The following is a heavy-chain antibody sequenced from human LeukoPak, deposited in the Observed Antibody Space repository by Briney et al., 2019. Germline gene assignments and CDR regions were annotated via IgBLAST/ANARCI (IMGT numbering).Heavy chain of an antibody. CDR1: GYTFTGYY. CDR2: INPNSGGT. J-gene: IGHJ4*02. D-gene: IGHD4-17*01. V-gene: IGHV1-2*02. CDR3: ARDMDPYGDYRLGDY. Sequence: ASVKVSCTASGYTFTGYYIHWVRQAPGPGLEWMGWINPNSGGTNYAQKFQGRVTMTRDTSISTAYMELSRLRSDDTAVYYCARDMDPYGDYRLGDYWGQGTLVTVSS.